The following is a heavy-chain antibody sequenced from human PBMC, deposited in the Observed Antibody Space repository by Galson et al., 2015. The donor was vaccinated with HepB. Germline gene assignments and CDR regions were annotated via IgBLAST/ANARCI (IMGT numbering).Heavy chain of an antibody. CDR1: GFTFSSYA. CDR3: ASFPQYSSSSPTFDY. CDR2: ISGSGGST. V-gene: IGHV3-23*01. Sequence: SLRLSCAASGFTFSSYAMSWVRQAPGKGLEWVSAISGSGGSTYYADSVKGRFTISRDNSKNTLYLQMNSLRAEDTAVYYCASFPQYSSSSPTFDYWGQGTLVTVSS. J-gene: IGHJ4*02. D-gene: IGHD6-6*01.